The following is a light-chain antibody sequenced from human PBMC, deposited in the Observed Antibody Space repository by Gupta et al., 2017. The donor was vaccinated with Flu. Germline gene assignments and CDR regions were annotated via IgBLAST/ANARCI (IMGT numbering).Light chain of an antibody. CDR1: DIGTKT. J-gene: IGLJ1*01. CDR2: DDN. CDR3: QVWDGRSYNPYV. V-gene: IGLV3-21*02. Sequence: VLSQPTSVSVAPGQSATITCGGNDIGTKTVQWYKQQPGQAPVLVIYDDNDRPSGIADRLSASNSENTATLTISRIEAGDEADYFCQVWDGRSYNPYVFGNGTTFTVL.